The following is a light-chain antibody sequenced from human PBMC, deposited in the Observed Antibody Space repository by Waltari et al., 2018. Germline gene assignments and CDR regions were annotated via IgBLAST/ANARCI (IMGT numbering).Light chain of an antibody. V-gene: IGKV1-16*02. CDR3: KQYKSYPLV. CDR1: RCIRNY. J-gene: IGKJ3*01. CDR2: GAS. Sequence: TWRASRCIRNYVAWFQQKPGKAPKALSYGASSLQSGVPSKFSGSGSGTDFTLTITSLQPEDFATYYCKQYKSYPLVFGPGTKVDIK.